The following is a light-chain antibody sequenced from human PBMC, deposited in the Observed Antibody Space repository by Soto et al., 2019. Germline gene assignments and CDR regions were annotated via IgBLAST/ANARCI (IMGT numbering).Light chain of an antibody. J-gene: IGKJ1*01. CDR1: QSISSW. Sequence: DIQMTQSPSTLSASVGDRVTITCRASQSISSWLAWYQQKPGKAPKLLIYKASSLESGAPSRFSGSGSGTEFTLTISSLQPDDFANYYCQQYTSYSPTFGQGTKVEIK. V-gene: IGKV1-5*03. CDR3: QQYTSYSPT. CDR2: KAS.